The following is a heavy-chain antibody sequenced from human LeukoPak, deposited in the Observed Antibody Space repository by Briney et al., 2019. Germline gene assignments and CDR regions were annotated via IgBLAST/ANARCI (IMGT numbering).Heavy chain of an antibody. CDR3: ARERARRYYDSSGYPFDY. CDR2: INPNSGGT. V-gene: IGHV1-2*02. CDR1: GYTFTGYY. J-gene: IGHJ4*02. Sequence: ASVKVSCKASGYTFTGYYMHWVRQAPGQGLEWMGWINPNSGGTNYAQKFQGRVTMTRDTSISTAYMELSRLRSDDTAVYYCARERARRYYDSSGYPFDYWGQGTLVTVSS. D-gene: IGHD3-22*01.